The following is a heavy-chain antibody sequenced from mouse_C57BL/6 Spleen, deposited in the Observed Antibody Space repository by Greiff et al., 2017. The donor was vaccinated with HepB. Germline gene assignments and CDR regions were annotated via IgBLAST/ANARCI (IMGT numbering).Heavy chain of an antibody. J-gene: IGHJ4*01. CDR1: GFTFSDYG. V-gene: IGHV5-17*01. Sequence: EVKLQESGGGLVKPGGSLKLSCAASGFTFSDYGMHWVRQAPEKGLEWVAYISSGSSTIYYADTVKGRFTISRDNAKNTLFLQMTSLRSEDTAMYYCARSDYGYAMDYWGQGTSVTVSS. D-gene: IGHD2-4*01. CDR3: ARSDYGYAMDY. CDR2: ISSGSSTI.